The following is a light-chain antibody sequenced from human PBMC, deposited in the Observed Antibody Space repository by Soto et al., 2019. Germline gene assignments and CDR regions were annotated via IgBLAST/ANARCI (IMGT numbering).Light chain of an antibody. CDR2: DAS. CDR3: QQRMNAPWT. V-gene: IGKV3-11*01. J-gene: IGKJ1*01. Sequence: EIVLTQSPATLSLSPGARATLSCRASQSVNNYLVWYQQKPGQAPRALIYDASNRATDIPARFSGSGSGTDFTLTISGLEPEDFAVYYCQQRMNAPWTFGQGTKVEI. CDR1: QSVNNY.